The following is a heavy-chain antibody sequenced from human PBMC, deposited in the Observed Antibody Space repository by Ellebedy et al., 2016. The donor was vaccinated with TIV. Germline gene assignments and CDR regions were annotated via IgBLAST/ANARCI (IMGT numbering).Heavy chain of an antibody. CDR2: IKTDGSET. D-gene: IGHD3-3*01. Sequence: PGGSLRLSCAAWGFSFSNFWMSWVRQAPGKGLEWVAHIKTDGSETYEVDFVKGRFTISREDAKNALFLQMDGLRVDDSDVYYCVGFGVFNLWGKGAPVTVSS. CDR1: GFSFSNFW. J-gene: IGHJ5*02. CDR3: VGFGVFNL. V-gene: IGHV3-7*01.